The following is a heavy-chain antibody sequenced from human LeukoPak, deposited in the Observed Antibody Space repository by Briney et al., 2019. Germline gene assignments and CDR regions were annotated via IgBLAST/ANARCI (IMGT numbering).Heavy chain of an antibody. V-gene: IGHV6-1*01. CDR2: TYYRSKWCN. CDR3: ARATYYYDSSAYPLGY. CDR1: XDSVSXNSAA. Sequence: SXTXXIXXDSVSXNSAAWNWIRQSPSRGLEWLGRTYYRSKWCNDYAVSVKSRITINPDTSKNQFSLQLNSVTPEDTAVYYCARATYYYDSSAYPLGYWGQGTLVTVSS. J-gene: IGHJ4*02. D-gene: IGHD3-22*01.